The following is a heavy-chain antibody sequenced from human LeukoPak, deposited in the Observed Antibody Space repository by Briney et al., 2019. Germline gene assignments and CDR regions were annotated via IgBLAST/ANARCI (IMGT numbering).Heavy chain of an antibody. CDR3: ARAGTSGWYGEY. CDR1: GGSISTYY. CDR2: IAYNGNT. D-gene: IGHD6-19*01. V-gene: IGHV4-59*01. Sequence: PSETLSLTCTVSGGSISTYYWSWIRQPPGKGLEWIGYIAYNGNTNYSPSLKSRVTTSVDTSKNQFSLKLSSVTAADTAVHYCARAGTSGWYGEYWGQGILVTVSS. J-gene: IGHJ4*02.